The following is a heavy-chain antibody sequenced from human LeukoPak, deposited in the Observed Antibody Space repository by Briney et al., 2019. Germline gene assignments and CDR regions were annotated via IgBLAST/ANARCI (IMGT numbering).Heavy chain of an antibody. V-gene: IGHV3-64*01. D-gene: IGHD6-19*01. Sequence: GGSLGLSCAASGFTFSSYAMHWVRQAPGKGLEYVSAISSNGGSTYYANSVKGRFTISRDNSKNTLYLQMGSLRAEDMAVYYCAREIDSSGWQRSDYWGQGTLVTVSS. CDR1: GFTFSSYA. CDR2: ISSNGGST. CDR3: AREIDSSGWQRSDY. J-gene: IGHJ4*02.